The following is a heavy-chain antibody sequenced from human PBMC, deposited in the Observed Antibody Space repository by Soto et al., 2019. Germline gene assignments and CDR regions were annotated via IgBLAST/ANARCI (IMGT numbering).Heavy chain of an antibody. D-gene: IGHD2-2*01. CDR1: GYTFTSYA. V-gene: IGHV1-3*01. Sequence: ASVKVSCKASGYTFTSYAMHWVRQAPGQRLEWMGWINAGNGNTKYSQKFQGRVTITRDTSASTAYMELSSLRSEDTAVYYCAREKEVTVPAAIEYYYGMDVWGQGNTVTVSS. CDR3: AREKEVTVPAAIEYYYGMDV. CDR2: INAGNGNT. J-gene: IGHJ6*02.